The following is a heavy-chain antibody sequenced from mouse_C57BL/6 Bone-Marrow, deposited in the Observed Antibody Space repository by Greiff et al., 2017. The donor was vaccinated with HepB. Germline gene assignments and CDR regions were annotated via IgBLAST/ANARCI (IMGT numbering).Heavy chain of an antibody. CDR3: AREGIYYADYYAMDY. J-gene: IGHJ4*01. V-gene: IGHV1-69*01. Sequence: QVQLQQPGAELVMPGASVKLSCKASGYTFTSYWMHWVKQRPGQGLEWIGEIDPTDSYTNYNQKFKGKSTLTVDKYSSTAYMQLSSLTSEDSAVYYCAREGIYYADYYAMDYWGQGTSVTVSS. D-gene: IGHD2-1*01. CDR2: IDPTDSYT. CDR1: GYTFTSYW.